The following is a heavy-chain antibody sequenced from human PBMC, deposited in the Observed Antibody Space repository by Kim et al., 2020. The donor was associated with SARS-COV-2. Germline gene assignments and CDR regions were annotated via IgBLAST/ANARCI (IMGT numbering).Heavy chain of an antibody. CDR1: GGSFSGYY. CDR2: INHSGST. V-gene: IGHV4-34*01. Sequence: SETLSLTCAVYGGSFSGYYWSWIRQPPGKGLEWIGEINHSGSTNYNPSLKSRVTISVDTSKNQFSLKLSSVTAADTAVYYCARAPYGGKETGSVDYWGQGTLVTVSS. CDR3: ARAPYGGKETGSVDY. D-gene: IGHD2-15*01. J-gene: IGHJ4*02.